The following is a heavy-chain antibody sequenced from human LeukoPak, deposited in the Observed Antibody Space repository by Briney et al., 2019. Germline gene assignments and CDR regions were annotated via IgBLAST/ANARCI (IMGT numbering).Heavy chain of an antibody. D-gene: IGHD6-13*01. CDR2: IYSGGST. Sequence: PGRSLRLSCAASGFTVSSNYMSWVRQAPGKGLEGVSVIYSGGSTYYADSVKGRFTISRDNSKNTLYLQMNSLRAEDTAVYYCARVEAAAGSYRFDYWGQGTLVTVSS. CDR1: GFTVSSNY. J-gene: IGHJ4*02. V-gene: IGHV3-53*01. CDR3: ARVEAAAGSYRFDY.